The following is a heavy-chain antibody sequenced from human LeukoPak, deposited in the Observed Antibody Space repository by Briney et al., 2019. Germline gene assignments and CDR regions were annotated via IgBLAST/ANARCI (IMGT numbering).Heavy chain of an antibody. Sequence: GGSLRLSCAASGFTVSSNYMSWVRQAPGKGLEWVSVIYSGGSTYYADSVKGRFTISRDNSKNTLYLQMNSLRAGDTAVYYCARVGGVYGYRRFDSWGQGTLVAVSS. CDR1: GFTVSSNY. CDR2: IYSGGST. D-gene: IGHD5/OR15-5a*01. J-gene: IGHJ4*02. V-gene: IGHV3-53*01. CDR3: ARVGGVYGYRRFDS.